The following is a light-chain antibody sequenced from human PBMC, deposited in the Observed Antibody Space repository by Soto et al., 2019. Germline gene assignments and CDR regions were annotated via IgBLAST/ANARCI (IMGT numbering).Light chain of an antibody. V-gene: IGKV1-5*03. CDR2: KAS. Sequence: EILMTQSPSTLSSSPGDRATITCRASRSISSELAWYQQKPGKAPKVLIYKASSLDSGVPSRFSGSGSGTEFTLTVSSLQPDDFATYYCQQYESYPLTFGGGTKVEIK. CDR1: RSISSE. J-gene: IGKJ4*01. CDR3: QQYESYPLT.